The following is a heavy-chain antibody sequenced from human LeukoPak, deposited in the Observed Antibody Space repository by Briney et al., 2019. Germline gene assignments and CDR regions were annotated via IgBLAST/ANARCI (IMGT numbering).Heavy chain of an antibody. CDR2: ISAYNGNT. CDR3: ARERVVTATWKGDAFDI. D-gene: IGHD2-21*02. CDR1: GYTFTSYG. J-gene: IGHJ3*02. V-gene: IGHV1-18*01. Sequence: ASVKVSCKASGYTFTSYGISWVRQAPGQGLEWMGWISAYNGNTNYAQKLQGRVTMTTDTSTSTAYMELRSLRSDDTAVYYCARERVVTATWKGDAFDIWGQGTMVTVSS.